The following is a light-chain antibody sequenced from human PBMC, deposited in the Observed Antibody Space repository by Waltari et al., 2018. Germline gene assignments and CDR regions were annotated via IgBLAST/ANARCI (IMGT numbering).Light chain of an antibody. J-gene: IGKJ1*01. CDR1: QNVLYSSNNRNY. V-gene: IGKV4-1*01. CDR2: WAS. CDR3: QQYYSSPWT. Sequence: DIVMTQSPDSLSVSLGERATINCKSSQNVLYSSNNRNYLAWYQVKPGQPPKVLIYWASMRENGAPDRFSGSGSGTDFTLTINSLQAEDMAVYYCQQYYSSPWTFGQGTKVEIK.